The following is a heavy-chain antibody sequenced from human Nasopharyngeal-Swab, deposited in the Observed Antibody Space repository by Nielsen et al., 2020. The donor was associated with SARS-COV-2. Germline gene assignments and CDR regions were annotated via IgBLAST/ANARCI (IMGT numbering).Heavy chain of an antibody. CDR2: ISGGSSDS. V-gene: IGHV3-11*06. Sequence: GESLKISCVASGFAFSDSYMSWIRQAPEKGLEWLSYISGGSSDSNYADSVKGRFTISRDNAKNSLYLQMNTLRAEDTAVYYCVRDVIATVTTPPDYWGQGTLVTVSS. D-gene: IGHD4-17*01. CDR3: VRDVIATVTTPPDY. J-gene: IGHJ4*02. CDR1: GFAFSDSY.